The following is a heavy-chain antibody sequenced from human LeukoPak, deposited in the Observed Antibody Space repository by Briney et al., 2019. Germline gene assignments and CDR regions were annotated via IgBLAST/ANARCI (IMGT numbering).Heavy chain of an antibody. CDR1: GFTFSSYW. J-gene: IGHJ4*02. D-gene: IGHD2-15*01. CDR2: INSDGSST. V-gene: IGHV3-74*01. CDR3: AKVYCSGGSCYSAGTLFDY. Sequence: GGSLRLSCAASGFTFSSYWMHWVRHAPGKGLVWVSRINSDGSSTSYADSVKGRFTISRDNSKNTLYLQMNSLRAEDTAVYYCAKVYCSGGSCYSAGTLFDYWGQGTLVTVSS.